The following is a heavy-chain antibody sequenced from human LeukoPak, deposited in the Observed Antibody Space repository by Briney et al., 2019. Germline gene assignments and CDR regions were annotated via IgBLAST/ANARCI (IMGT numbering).Heavy chain of an antibody. D-gene: IGHD2-15*01. Sequence: GGSLRLSCAASGFTFSSYAMSWVRQAPGKGLEWVANIKQDGSEKYYVDSVKGRFTISRDNAKNSLYLQMNSLRAEDTAVYYCARDLLVPYCSGGSCYSFRYYYYGMDVWGQGTTVTVSS. J-gene: IGHJ6*02. V-gene: IGHV3-7*01. CDR3: ARDLLVPYCSGGSCYSFRYYYYGMDV. CDR2: IKQDGSEK. CDR1: GFTFSSYA.